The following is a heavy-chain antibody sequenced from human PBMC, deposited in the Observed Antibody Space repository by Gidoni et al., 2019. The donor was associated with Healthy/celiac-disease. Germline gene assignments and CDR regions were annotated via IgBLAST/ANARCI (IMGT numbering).Heavy chain of an antibody. CDR3: AKRRDGYKPFDY. D-gene: IGHD5-12*01. V-gene: IGHV3-23*01. CDR1: GFTFSSYA. Sequence: EVQLLESGGGLVQPGGSLRLSCAASGFTFSSYAMSWVRQAPGKGLEWGSAISGSGGRTYYADSVKGRFTISRDNSKNTLYLQMNSLRAEDTAVYYCAKRRDGYKPFDYWGQGTLVTVSS. CDR2: ISGSGGRT. J-gene: IGHJ4*02.